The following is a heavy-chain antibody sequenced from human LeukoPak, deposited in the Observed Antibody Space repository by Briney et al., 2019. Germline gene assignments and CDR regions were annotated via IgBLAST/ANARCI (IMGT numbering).Heavy chain of an antibody. CDR3: AKVATYYYDSSGYPFDY. CDR1: GFTFSSYA. CDR2: ISGSGGST. V-gene: IGHV3-23*01. D-gene: IGHD3-22*01. J-gene: IGHJ4*02. Sequence: GGSLRLSCAASGFTFSSYAMSWVRQAPGKGLEWVSVISGSGGSTYYADSVKGRFTISRDNSKNTLYLQMNSLRAEDTAVYYCAKVATYYYDSSGYPFDYWGQGTLVTVSS.